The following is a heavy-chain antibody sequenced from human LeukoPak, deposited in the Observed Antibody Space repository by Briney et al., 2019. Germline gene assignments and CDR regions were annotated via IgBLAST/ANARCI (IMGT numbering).Heavy chain of an antibody. D-gene: IGHD6-13*01. CDR1: GFTFSSYW. CDR3: ARDIEVAGPFFDY. Sequence: GGSLRLSCAASGFTFSSYWMSWVRQAPGKGLEWVANIKYDGSEKYYVDSVKGRFTISRDNAKNSLYLQMNSLRAEDTAVYYCARDIEVAGPFFDYWGQGTLVTVSS. J-gene: IGHJ4*02. CDR2: IKYDGSEK. V-gene: IGHV3-7*01.